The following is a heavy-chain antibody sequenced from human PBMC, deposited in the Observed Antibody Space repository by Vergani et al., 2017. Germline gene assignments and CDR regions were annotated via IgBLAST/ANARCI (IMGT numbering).Heavy chain of an antibody. D-gene: IGHD3-3*01. CDR3: ARASLRGIDP. Sequence: QVQLQESGPGLLKPSETLSLTCTVSGGSISSYYWSWIRQPPGKGLEWIGYIYYSGSTNYNPYLKSRVTISVDTSQNQFSLKLSSVTAADTAVYYCARASLRGIDPWGQGTLVTVSS. V-gene: IGHV4-59*01. CDR2: IYYSGST. J-gene: IGHJ5*02. CDR1: GGSISSYY.